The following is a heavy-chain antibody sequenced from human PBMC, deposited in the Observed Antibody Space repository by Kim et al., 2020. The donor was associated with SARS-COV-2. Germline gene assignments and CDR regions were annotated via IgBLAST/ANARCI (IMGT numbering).Heavy chain of an antibody. V-gene: IGHV3-7*01. CDR1: GFTFSSYW. CDR3: ARDGSHTHDYGDYLPRGQVYYYYYGMDV. J-gene: IGHJ6*02. Sequence: GGSLRLSCAASGFTFSSYWMSWVRQAPGKGLEWVANIKQDGSEKYYVDSVKGRFTISRDNAKNSLYLQMNSLRAEDTAVYYCARDGSHTHDYGDYLPRGQVYYYYYGMDVWGQGTTVTVSS. D-gene: IGHD4-17*01. CDR2: IKQDGSEK.